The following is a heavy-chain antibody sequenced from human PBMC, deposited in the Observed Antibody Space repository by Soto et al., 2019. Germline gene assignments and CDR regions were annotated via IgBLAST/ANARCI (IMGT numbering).Heavy chain of an antibody. CDR1: GFTFSSYE. CDR3: ARARDYGDYFDY. Sequence: GSLRLSCAASGFTFSSYEMNWVRQAPGKGLEWVSYISSSGSTIYYADSVKGRFTISRDNAKNSLYLQMNSLRAEDTAVYYCARARDYGDYFDYWGQGTLVTVSS. V-gene: IGHV3-48*03. J-gene: IGHJ4*02. CDR2: ISSSGSTI. D-gene: IGHD4-17*01.